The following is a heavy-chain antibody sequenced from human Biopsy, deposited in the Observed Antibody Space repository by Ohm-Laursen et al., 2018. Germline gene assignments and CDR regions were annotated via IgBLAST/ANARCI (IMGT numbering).Heavy chain of an antibody. CDR2: INPNSADT. CDR3: ARREQHLNPRELLVRGPNGYYSHAMDV. CDR1: GYTLTELS. J-gene: IGHJ6*02. Sequence: ASVKVSCKVSGYTLTELSMHWVRQAPGQGLEWMGWINPNSADTNYAQTFQGRITMTRDTATSTAYMEVSRLRSDDTAVYFCARREQHLNPRELLVRGPNGYYSHAMDVWGQGTTVTVSS. D-gene: IGHD1-7*01. V-gene: IGHV1-2*02.